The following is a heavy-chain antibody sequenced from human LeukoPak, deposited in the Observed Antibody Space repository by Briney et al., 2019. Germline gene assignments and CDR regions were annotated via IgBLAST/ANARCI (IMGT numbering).Heavy chain of an antibody. CDR3: AKDGVRDDFWSGYSLSDY. J-gene: IGHJ4*02. CDR2: VYYHGNTK. D-gene: IGHD3-3*01. CDR1: GFTFNNYG. Sequence: GGSLRLSCAASGFTFNNYGMHWVRQAPGKGLEWVAFVYYHGNTKYYADSVKGRFTISRDNSKNTLYLQMNSLRAEDTAVYYCAKDGVRDDFWSGYSLSDYWGQGTLVTVSS. V-gene: IGHV3-30*02.